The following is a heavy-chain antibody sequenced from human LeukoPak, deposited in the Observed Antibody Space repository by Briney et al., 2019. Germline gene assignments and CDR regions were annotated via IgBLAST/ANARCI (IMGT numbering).Heavy chain of an antibody. V-gene: IGHV4-59*01. CDR2: INYSGST. CDR3: ARDRGGSVAPYHNWFDP. Sequence: SETLSLTCIVSGGSISTYYWNWIRQPPGKGLEWIGYINYSGSTKYNPSLKSRVTISVDRSKNQFSLKLSSVTAADTAIYYCARDRGGSVAPYHNWFDPWGQGTLVTVSS. J-gene: IGHJ5*02. D-gene: IGHD3-10*01. CDR1: GGSISTYY.